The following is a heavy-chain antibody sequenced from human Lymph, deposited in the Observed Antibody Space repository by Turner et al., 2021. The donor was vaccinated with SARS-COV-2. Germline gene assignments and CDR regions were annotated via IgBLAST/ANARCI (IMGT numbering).Heavy chain of an antibody. CDR1: GGSFSGYY. CDR3: ARVWVRWWYFDL. J-gene: IGHJ2*01. V-gene: IGHV4-34*01. D-gene: IGHD7-27*01. CDR2: INHTGST. Sequence: QVQLQLLGAGLLKPSETLSLPCAVYGGSFSGYYWSWIRQPPGKGLEWSGEINHTGSTNYNPSLKSRVTISVDTSKNQFSLKLSSVTAADTAVYYCARVWVRWWYFDLWGRGTLVTVSS.